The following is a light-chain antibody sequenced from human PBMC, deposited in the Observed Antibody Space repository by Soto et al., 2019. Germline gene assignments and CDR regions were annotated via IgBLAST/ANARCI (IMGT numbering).Light chain of an antibody. CDR2: DND. CDR1: SSNIGNNY. J-gene: IGLJ2*01. V-gene: IGLV1-51*01. CDR3: ATWDRSLSVGV. Sequence: QSLLTQPPSVSVAPGQKVTISCSGSSSNIGNNYVFWYQQLPGTAPKLLIYDNDKRPSGIPDRFSGSKSGTSATLGITGLQTGDEADYYCATWDRSLSVGVFGGGTKVTVL.